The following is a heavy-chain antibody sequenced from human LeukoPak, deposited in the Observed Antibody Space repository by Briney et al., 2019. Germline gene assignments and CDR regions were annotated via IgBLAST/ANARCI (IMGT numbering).Heavy chain of an antibody. D-gene: IGHD3-9*01. CDR3: AKVYYDILTGYYFEY. Sequence: GGSLRLSCAASGFTFSSYSMNWVRQAPGKGLVWVSSINSDGSSTSYADSVKGRFTISRDNSKNTLYLQMNSLRAEDTAVYYCAKVYYDILTGYYFEYWGQGTLVTVSS. CDR2: INSDGSST. V-gene: IGHV3-74*01. J-gene: IGHJ4*02. CDR1: GFTFSSYS.